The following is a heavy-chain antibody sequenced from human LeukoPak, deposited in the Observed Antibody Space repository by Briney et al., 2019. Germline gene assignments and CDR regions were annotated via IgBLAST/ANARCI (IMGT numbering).Heavy chain of an antibody. Sequence: SETLSLTCAVYGGSFSGYYWSWIRQPPGKGLEWIGEINHSGSTNYNPSLKSRVTISVDTSKNQFSLKLSSVTAADTAVYYCARLGAIGGASANPDYWGQGTLVTVSS. CDR3: ARLGAIGGASANPDY. CDR1: GGSFSGYY. D-gene: IGHD2-21*01. CDR2: INHSGST. J-gene: IGHJ4*02. V-gene: IGHV4-34*01.